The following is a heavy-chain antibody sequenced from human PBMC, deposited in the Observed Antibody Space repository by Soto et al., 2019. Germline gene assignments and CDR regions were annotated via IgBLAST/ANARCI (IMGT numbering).Heavy chain of an antibody. Sequence: PSETLSLTCAVYGGSFSVYYWSWIRQPPGKGLEWIGEINHSGSTNYNPYFKSRVTISVDTSKNQFSLKLSSVTAADTAVYYCARARVVAPGLGFDPWGQGTLVTVSS. J-gene: IGHJ5*02. CDR3: ARARVVAPGLGFDP. D-gene: IGHD3-22*01. CDR2: INHSGST. V-gene: IGHV4-34*01. CDR1: GGSFSVYY.